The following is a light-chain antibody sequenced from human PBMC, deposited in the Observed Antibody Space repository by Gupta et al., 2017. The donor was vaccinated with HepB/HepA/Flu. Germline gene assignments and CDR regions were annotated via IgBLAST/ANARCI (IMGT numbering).Light chain of an antibody. V-gene: IGLV1-40*01. CDR3: QSFDTSRSSVV. J-gene: IGLJ2*01. CDR1: SSNIRAHYD. CDR2: DNS. Sequence: QSGLPQPPSVSGAPRQRLPISCTGGSSNIRAHYDVHWYQQLPKTAPKLLIYDNSRRPAGVPDRFSGSTSGTSASLAITGLQTEDEADYYCQSFDTSRSSVVFGGGIKLTVL.